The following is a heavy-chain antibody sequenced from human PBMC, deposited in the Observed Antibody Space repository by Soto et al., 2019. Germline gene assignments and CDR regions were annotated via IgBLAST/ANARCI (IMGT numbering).Heavy chain of an antibody. Sequence: EVQLVESGGGLIQPGGSLRLSCAVSGFSVSNTYMSWVRQAPGKGLEWISVIYRGSATYYADSVKGRFTISRDDSRNTVYLQMNSLTTEDTAVYFCARDRSDSSRADSFDIWGQGTMVTVSS. D-gene: IGHD6-25*01. CDR2: IYRGSAT. CDR1: GFSVSNTY. V-gene: IGHV3-53*01. J-gene: IGHJ3*02. CDR3: ARDRSDSSRADSFDI.